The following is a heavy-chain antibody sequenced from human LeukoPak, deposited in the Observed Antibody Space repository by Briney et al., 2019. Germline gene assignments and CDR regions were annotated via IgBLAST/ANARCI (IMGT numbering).Heavy chain of an antibody. CDR1: GFTFSSYW. V-gene: IGHV3-74*01. Sequence: GGSLRLSCAASGFTFSSYWMHWVRHAPGKGLVWVSRINSDGSSTSYADSVKGRFTISRDNAKNTLYLQMNSLRAEDTAVYYCARDQYYYYYYGMDVWGQGTTVTVSS. J-gene: IGHJ6*02. CDR2: INSDGSST. CDR3: ARDQYYYYYYGMDV.